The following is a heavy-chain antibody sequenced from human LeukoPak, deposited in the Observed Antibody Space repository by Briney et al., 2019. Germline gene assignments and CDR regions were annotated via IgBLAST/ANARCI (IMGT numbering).Heavy chain of an antibody. CDR1: GYTFTSYG. V-gene: IGHV1-18*01. CDR2: ISAYNGNT. Sequence: ASVKVSCKASGYTFTSYGISWVRQAPGQGLEWMGWISAYNGNTNYAQKLQGRVTITADESTSTAYMELSSLRSEDTAVYYCARGPASYYDILTGYHPPDYWGQGTLVTVSS. J-gene: IGHJ4*02. D-gene: IGHD3-9*01. CDR3: ARGPASYYDILTGYHPPDY.